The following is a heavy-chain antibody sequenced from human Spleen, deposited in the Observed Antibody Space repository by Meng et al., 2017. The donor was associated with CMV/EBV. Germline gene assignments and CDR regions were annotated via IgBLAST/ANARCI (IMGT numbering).Heavy chain of an antibody. V-gene: IGHV3-21*01. J-gene: IGHJ4*02. CDR2: ISSSSSYI. Sequence: GGSLRLSCAASGFPFGSFEMTWVRQAPGKGLEWVSSISSSSSYIYYADSVKGRFTISRDNAKNSLYLQMNSLRAEDTAVYYCARDWGAHYDFWSGYYKALDYFDYWGQGTLVTVSS. CDR1: GFPFGSFE. CDR3: ARDWGAHYDFWSGYYKALDYFDY. D-gene: IGHD3-3*01.